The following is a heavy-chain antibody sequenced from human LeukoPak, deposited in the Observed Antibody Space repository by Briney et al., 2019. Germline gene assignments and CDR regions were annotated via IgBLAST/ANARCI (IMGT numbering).Heavy chain of an antibody. D-gene: IGHD5-12*01. J-gene: IGHJ4*02. V-gene: IGHV1-18*04. CDR2: ISTHNGDT. CDR3: STCSQWLPNFDY. Sequence: ASVKVSCNASGYTFRNYGISWVRQAPGQGLEWMGWISTHNGDTNYAQKFEGRVTMTTDTFTSTAYMELRSLRSDDTAVYYCSTCSQWLPNFDYWGQGTLVTVSS. CDR1: GYTFRNYG.